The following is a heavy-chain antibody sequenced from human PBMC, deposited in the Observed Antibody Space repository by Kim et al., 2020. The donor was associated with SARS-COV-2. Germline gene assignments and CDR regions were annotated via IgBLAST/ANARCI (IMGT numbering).Heavy chain of an antibody. CDR3: ARAVGLWSSAGRLDY. D-gene: IGHD3-3*01. CDR1: GYTFTSYA. Sequence: ASVKVSCKASGYTFTSYAMHWVRQAPGQRLEWMGWINAGNGNTKYSQKFQGRVTITRDTSASTAYMELSSLRSEDTAVYYCARAVGLWSSAGRLDYWGQGTLVTVSS. V-gene: IGHV1-3*01. J-gene: IGHJ4*02. CDR2: INAGNGNT.